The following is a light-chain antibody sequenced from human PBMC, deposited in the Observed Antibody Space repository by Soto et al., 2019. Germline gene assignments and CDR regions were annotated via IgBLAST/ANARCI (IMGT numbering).Light chain of an antibody. CDR1: NSNIGSNT. CDR3: AAWDDSLNGRV. CDR2: YDN. Sequence: QSVLTQPPSASGTPGQRVTISCSGSNSNIGSNTVNWYQQLPGTAPKLLIYYDNLRPSGVPDRISGSKSGTSASLAISGLQFDDEADYYCAAWDDSLNGRVFGTGTKVTVL. J-gene: IGLJ1*01. V-gene: IGLV1-44*01.